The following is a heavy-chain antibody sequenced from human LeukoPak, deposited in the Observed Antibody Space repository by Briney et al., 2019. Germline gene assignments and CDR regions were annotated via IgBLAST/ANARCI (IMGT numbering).Heavy chain of an antibody. J-gene: IGHJ4*02. CDR3: ARDISWYFDY. V-gene: IGHV3-23*01. D-gene: IGHD6-13*01. CDR1: GFTFSSYA. CDR2: ISGGGGTT. Sequence: GVSLRLSCAASGFTFSSYAMSWVRQAPGKGLEWVSAISGGGGTTYYADSVKGRFTISRDNSKNTLFLQMSSVRAEDTAVYYCARDISWYFDYWGQGMFVTVSS.